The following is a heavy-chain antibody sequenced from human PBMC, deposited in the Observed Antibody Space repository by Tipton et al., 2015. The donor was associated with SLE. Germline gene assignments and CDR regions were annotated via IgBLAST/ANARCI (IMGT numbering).Heavy chain of an antibody. D-gene: IGHD3-22*01. V-gene: IGHV4-39*01. CDR2: IYYSGST. CDR1: GGSISSSSYY. J-gene: IGHJ4*02. Sequence: TLSLTCTVSGGSISSSSYYWGWIRQPPGKGLEWIGSIYYSGSTYYNPSLKSRVTISVDTSKNQFSLKLSSVTAADTAVYYCASKYYYDSSGYDYWGQGTLVTVSS. CDR3: ASKYYYDSSGYDY.